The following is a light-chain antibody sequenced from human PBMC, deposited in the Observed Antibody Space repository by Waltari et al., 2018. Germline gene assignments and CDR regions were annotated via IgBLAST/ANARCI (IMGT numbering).Light chain of an antibody. CDR2: AAS. CDR1: QTISSY. Sequence: DIQMTQSPSSLSASVGDRVTITCRASQTISSYLSWYQQKPGKAPNLLIYAASSLQSGVPSRFSGSGPGTDFTLTISSLQPEDFATYYCQQSYNTPRTFGQGTKVEVK. V-gene: IGKV1-39*01. CDR3: QQSYNTPRT. J-gene: IGKJ1*01.